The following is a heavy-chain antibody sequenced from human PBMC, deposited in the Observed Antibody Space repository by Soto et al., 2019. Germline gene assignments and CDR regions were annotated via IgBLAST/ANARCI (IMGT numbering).Heavy chain of an antibody. CDR2: ISATGGST. Sequence: GGSLRLSCAASGVPFTNYAMNWVRQAPGKGLEWVATISATGGSTYYADSVKGRFTISRDNSKNTLYLQMNGLRVEDTAVYYCAKDRLAGNFDYWGQGTQVTVSS. J-gene: IGHJ4*02. CDR1: GVPFTNYA. CDR3: AKDRLAGNFDY. V-gene: IGHV3-23*01.